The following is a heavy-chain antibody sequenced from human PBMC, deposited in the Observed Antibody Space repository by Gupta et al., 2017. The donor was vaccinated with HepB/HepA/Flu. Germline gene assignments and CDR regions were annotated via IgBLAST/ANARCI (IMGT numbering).Heavy chain of an antibody. D-gene: IGHD4-17*01. CDR2: ISYDGSNK. Sequence: GRSLRLSCAASGFTFSSYAMHWVRQAPGKGLEWVAVISYDGSNKYYADSVKGRFTISRDNSKNTLYLQMNSLRAEDTAVYYCARDWQYGDYAGDAFDIWGQGTMVTVSS. CDR3: ARDWQYGDYAGDAFDI. V-gene: IGHV3-30-3*01. J-gene: IGHJ3*02. CDR1: GFTFSSYA.